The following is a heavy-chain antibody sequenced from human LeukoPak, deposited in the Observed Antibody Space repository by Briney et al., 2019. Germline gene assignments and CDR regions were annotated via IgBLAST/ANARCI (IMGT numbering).Heavy chain of an antibody. V-gene: IGHV3-48*01. J-gene: IGHJ4*02. CDR1: GLTFSSHS. Sequence: GGSLRLSCAASGLTFSSHSMNWVRQAPGKGLEWVSHIRSSSRTTYYADSVKCRFTISRDDAKNSLYLQMNSLRGEDTAVYYCASWAGTTAGFSGPFDFWGQGTLVTVSS. CDR2: IRSSSRTT. D-gene: IGHD6-25*01. CDR3: ASWAGTTAGFSGPFDF.